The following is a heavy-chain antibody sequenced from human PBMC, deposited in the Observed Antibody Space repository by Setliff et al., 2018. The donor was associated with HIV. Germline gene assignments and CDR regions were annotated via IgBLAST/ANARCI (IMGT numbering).Heavy chain of an antibody. V-gene: IGHV4-59*01. CDR1: GGSISSYY. J-gene: IGHJ4*02. CDR3: ARHPRGTGRFDY. D-gene: IGHD3-16*01. Sequence: SETLSLTCTVSGGSISSYYWSWIRQPPGKGLEWIGYIYYSGSTNYNPSLKSRVTISVDTSKNQFSLKLRSVTAADTVMYYCARHPRGTGRFDYWGQGTLVTVYS. CDR2: IYYSGST.